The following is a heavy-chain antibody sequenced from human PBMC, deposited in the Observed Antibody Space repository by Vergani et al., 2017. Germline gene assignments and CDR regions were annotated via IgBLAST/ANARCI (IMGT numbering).Heavy chain of an antibody. CDR1: GFTFSNAW. V-gene: IGHV3-15*01. CDR3: AIAGLYQLLSGGIDV. CDR2: IKSKTDGGTT. Sequence: EVQLVESGGGLVKPGGSLRLSCAASGFTFSNAWMSWVRQAPGKGLEWVGRIKSKTDGGTTDYAAPVKGRLTIAREDSENTLYLQMNSLKTEDTAVYYCAIAGLYQLLSGGIDVWGQGTTVTVSS. D-gene: IGHD2-2*01. J-gene: IGHJ6*02.